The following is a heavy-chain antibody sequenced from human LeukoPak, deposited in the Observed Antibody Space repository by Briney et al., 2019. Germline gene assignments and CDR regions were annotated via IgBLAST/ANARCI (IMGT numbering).Heavy chain of an antibody. V-gene: IGHV4-39*07. D-gene: IGHD3-22*01. CDR3: AILPATDTYYYDRSGYYRPGVH. J-gene: IGHJ4*02. CDR2: IYYSGTT. Sequence: SETLSLTCTVSGGAISRSHYYWGWMRQPPGKGLEWIGSIYYSGTTYYDPSLKSRVTISVDTSKNQFSLKLSSVTAADTAVYYCAILPATDTYYYDRSGYYRPGVHWGQGTLVTVSS. CDR1: GGAISRSHYY.